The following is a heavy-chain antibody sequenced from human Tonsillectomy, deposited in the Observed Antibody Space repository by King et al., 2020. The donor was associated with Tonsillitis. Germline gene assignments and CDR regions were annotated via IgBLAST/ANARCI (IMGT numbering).Heavy chain of an antibody. J-gene: IGHJ3*02. D-gene: IGHD3-9*01. CDR1: GGSISSGGYS. CDR2: IYYSGST. V-gene: IGHV4-30-4*07. CDR3: ARQLSTQYRTGGILHAFDI. Sequence: VQLQESGPGLVKPSQTLSLTCAVSGGSISSGGYSWSWIRQPPGKGLEWIGYIYYSGSTYYNPSLKSRVTISVDTSKNQFSLKLSSVTAADTAVYYCARQLSTQYRTGGILHAFDIWGQGTMVTVSS.